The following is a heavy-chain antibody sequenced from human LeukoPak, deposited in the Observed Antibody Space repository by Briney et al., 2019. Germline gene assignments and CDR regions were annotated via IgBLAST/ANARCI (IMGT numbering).Heavy chain of an antibody. V-gene: IGHV3-30*18. Sequence: GGSLRLSCATSGFSFTSYAFHWVRQAPGKGLEWVAVISYDGSNKRYADSVKGRFTISRDNSKNTLYVQINSLREEDTAVYYCAKERGAAAATVYFDYWGQGTLVTVSS. CDR2: ISYDGSNK. CDR3: AKERGAAAATVYFDY. J-gene: IGHJ4*02. CDR1: GFSFTSYA. D-gene: IGHD6-13*01.